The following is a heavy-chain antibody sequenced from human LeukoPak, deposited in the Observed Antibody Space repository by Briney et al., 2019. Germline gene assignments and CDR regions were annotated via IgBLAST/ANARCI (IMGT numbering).Heavy chain of an antibody. Sequence: SETLSLTCTVSGDSLSTYYWNWIRQPARKGLEWIGRIYTSGSTNYNPSLKSRVTMSVDTYKNQFSLKLTSVTDADTAVYYCARAWGSGWYHIDYWGQGTLVTVSS. CDR2: IYTSGST. D-gene: IGHD6-13*01. J-gene: IGHJ4*02. V-gene: IGHV4-4*07. CDR1: GDSLSTYY. CDR3: ARAWGSGWYHIDY.